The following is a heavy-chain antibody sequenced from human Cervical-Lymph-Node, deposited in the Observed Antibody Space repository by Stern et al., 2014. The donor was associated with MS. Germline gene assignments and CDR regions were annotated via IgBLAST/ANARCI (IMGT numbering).Heavy chain of an antibody. CDR1: WGPTHRGGYY. CDR3: AREGHAFWNNFRQSGYYYYGMDV. Sequence: PEAGPRMGEPFQAPLPPRPVSWGPTHRGGYYRGWVPPTPGEGPGDIGDIFYNGGPPPNPSLESRVIISVDTSKNQFSLKLTSVTAADTAVYYCAREGHAFWNNFRQSGYYYYGMDVWGQGTTVIVSS. V-gene: IGHV4-30-4*01. J-gene: IGHJ6*02. D-gene: IGHD1-1*01. CDR2: IFYNGGP.